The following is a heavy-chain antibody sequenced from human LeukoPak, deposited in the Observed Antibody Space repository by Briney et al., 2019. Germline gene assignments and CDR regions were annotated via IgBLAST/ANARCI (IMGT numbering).Heavy chain of an antibody. CDR1: GGSISSSSYY. D-gene: IGHD4-23*01. J-gene: IGHJ3*02. V-gene: IGHV4-39*07. Sequence: SETLSLTCTVSGGSISSSSYYWGWIRQPPGKGLEWIGSIYYSESTYDNPALKSRVTISVDTSKTQFSLKLSTVTAADTAVYYCARLSRTVGRDAFDIWGQGTMVAVSS. CDR2: IYYSEST. CDR3: ARLSRTVGRDAFDI.